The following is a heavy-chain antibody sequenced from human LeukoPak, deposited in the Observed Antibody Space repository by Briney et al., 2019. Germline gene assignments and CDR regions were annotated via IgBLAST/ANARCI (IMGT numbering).Heavy chain of an antibody. D-gene: IGHD6-13*01. CDR2: IRYDGSNK. CDR1: GFTFSSYG. CDR3: AKDPALSSSSWYWVDY. V-gene: IGHV3-30*02. J-gene: IGHJ4*02. Sequence: GRSLRLSCAASGFTFSSYGMHWVRQAPGKGLEWVAFIRYDGSNKYYADSVKGRFTISRDNSKNTLYLQMNSLRAEDTAVYYCAKDPALSSSSWYWVDYWGQGTLVTVSS.